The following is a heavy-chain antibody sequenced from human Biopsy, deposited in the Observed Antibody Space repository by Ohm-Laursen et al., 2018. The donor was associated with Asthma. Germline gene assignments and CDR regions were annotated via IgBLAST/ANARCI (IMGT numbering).Heavy chain of an antibody. D-gene: IGHD1-26*01. Sequence: SLRLSCTASGFTFNSYWMSWVRQAPGKGLEWVANIKKDGSETYYVDSVKGRFTISRDNAKNSLYLHINSLRAEDTAVYYCAKDVFPGWELRRGPDYWGQGTLVTVSS. CDR2: IKKDGSET. V-gene: IGHV3-7*01. J-gene: IGHJ4*02. CDR1: GFTFNSYW. CDR3: AKDVFPGWELRRGPDY.